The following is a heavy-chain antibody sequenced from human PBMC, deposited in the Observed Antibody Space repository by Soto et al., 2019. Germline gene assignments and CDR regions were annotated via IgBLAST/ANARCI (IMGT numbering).Heavy chain of an antibody. CDR3: ATARYCISTSCYQEFDY. D-gene: IGHD2-2*01. J-gene: IGHJ4*02. CDR2: FDPEDGET. Sequence: ASVKVSCKASGYTFTGYYMHWVRQAPGKGLEWMGGFDPEDGETNYAQKFQGRVTMTEDTSTDTAYMELSSLRSEDTAVYYCATARYCISTSCYQEFDYWGQGTLVTVSS. V-gene: IGHV1-24*01. CDR1: GYTFTGYY.